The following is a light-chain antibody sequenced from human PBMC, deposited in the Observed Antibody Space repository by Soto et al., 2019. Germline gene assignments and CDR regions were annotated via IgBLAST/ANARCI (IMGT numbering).Light chain of an antibody. CDR2: EGT. CDR1: SSDVGSYNL. V-gene: IGLV2-23*01. J-gene: IGLJ1*01. Sequence: QSVLTQPASVSGSPGQSMTISCTGSSSDVGSYNLVSWYQQHPGKAPKLMIYEGTQRPSGVSNRFSGSRSANTASLTISGLHAEDEADYDCCSYAGSSTGVFGTGTKVTVL. CDR3: CSYAGSSTGV.